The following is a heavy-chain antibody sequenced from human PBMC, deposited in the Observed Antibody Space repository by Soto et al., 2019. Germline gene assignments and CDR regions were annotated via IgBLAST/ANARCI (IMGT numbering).Heavy chain of an antibody. J-gene: IGHJ6*03. Sequence: GSLRLSCAASGFTFSDHYMDWVRQAPGKGLEWVGRTRNKANSYTTEYAASVKGRFTISRDDSKNSLYLQMNSLKTEDTAVYYCARVLDYYYYYMDVWGKGTTVTVSS. CDR1: GFTFSDHY. V-gene: IGHV3-72*01. D-gene: IGHD2-8*02. CDR3: ARVLDYYYYYMDV. CDR2: TRNKANSYTT.